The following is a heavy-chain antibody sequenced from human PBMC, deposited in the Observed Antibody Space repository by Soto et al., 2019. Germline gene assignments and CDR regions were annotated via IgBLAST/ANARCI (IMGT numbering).Heavy chain of an antibody. CDR3: VRSEIISYFDY. CDR1: GYTFTSYG. J-gene: IGHJ4*02. V-gene: IGHV1-18*01. Sequence: ASVKVSCKASGYTFTSYGVCWVRQAPGQGLEWMGWISAYNGNIIYAQKFQGRVTMTTDTSTNTAYTELRSLRSDDTAVYYCVRSEIISYFDYWGQGTLVTVSS. CDR2: ISAYNGNI.